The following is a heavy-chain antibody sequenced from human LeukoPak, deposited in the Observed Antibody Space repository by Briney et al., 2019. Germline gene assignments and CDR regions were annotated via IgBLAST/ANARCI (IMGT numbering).Heavy chain of an antibody. CDR2: INPNSGGT. J-gene: IGHJ5*02. D-gene: IGHD3-10*01. CDR3: ARDGPLRINMVRGERFDP. V-gene: IGHV1-2*02. Sequence: ASVKVSCKASGYTFTGYYMHWVRQAPGQGLEWMGWINPNSGGTNSAQKFQGRVTMTRDTSISTAYMELSRLRSDDPAVYYCARDGPLRINMVRGERFDPWGQGTLVTVSS. CDR1: GYTFTGYY.